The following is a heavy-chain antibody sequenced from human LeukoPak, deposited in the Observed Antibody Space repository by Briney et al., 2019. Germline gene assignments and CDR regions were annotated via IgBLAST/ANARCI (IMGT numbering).Heavy chain of an antibody. CDR3: AGDPSWYLYYFDY. J-gene: IGHJ4*02. CDR1: GFTFSSYS. D-gene: IGHD6-13*01. Sequence: PGGSLRLSCAASGFTFSSYSMNWVRQAPGKGLEWVSYISSSSSTIYYADSVKGRFTISRDNAKNSLYLQMNSLRAEDTAVYYCAGDPSWYLYYFDYWGQGTLVTVSS. V-gene: IGHV3-48*01. CDR2: ISSSSSTI.